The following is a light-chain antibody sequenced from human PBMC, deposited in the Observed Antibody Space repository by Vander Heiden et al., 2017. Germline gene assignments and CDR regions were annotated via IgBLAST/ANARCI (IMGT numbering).Light chain of an antibody. CDR2: AAS. Sequence: DIQMTQSPSSLSASVGDRVTITCRASQSISTYLNWYQQKPGKAPKLLIYAASSLQSGVPSRFSGSGSGTDFTLTISMLQPEDFATYYCQRRDSTPRTFGQGTKLEIK. V-gene: IGKV1-39*01. J-gene: IGKJ2*01. CDR3: QRRDSTPRT. CDR1: QSISTY.